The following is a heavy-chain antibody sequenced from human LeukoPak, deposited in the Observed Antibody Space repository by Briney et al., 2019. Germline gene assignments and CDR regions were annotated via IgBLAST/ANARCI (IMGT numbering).Heavy chain of an antibody. J-gene: IGHJ3*02. CDR3: AKDLTSGWYGGDAFDI. V-gene: IGHV3-30*18. CDR2: ISYDGSNK. CDR1: GFTFSSYG. D-gene: IGHD6-19*01. Sequence: GGSLRLSCAASGFTFSSYGMHWVRQAPGKGLEWVAVISYDGSNKYYADSVKGRFTISRDNSKNTLYLQMNSLRAEDTAVYYCAKDLTSGWYGGDAFDIWGQGTMVTVSS.